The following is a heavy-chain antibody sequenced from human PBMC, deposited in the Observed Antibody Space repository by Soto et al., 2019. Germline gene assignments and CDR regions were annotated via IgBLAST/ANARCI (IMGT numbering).Heavy chain of an antibody. CDR2: ISAYNGNT. J-gene: IGHJ6*02. Sequence: SCKASGYTFTSYGISWVRQAPGQGLEWMGWISAYNGNTNYAQKLQGRVTMTTDTSTSTAYMELRSLRSDDTAVYYCASRAPPGGNYYGSGTPFYYYGMDVWGQGTTVTVSS. CDR1: GYTFTSYG. D-gene: IGHD3-10*01. CDR3: ASRAPPGGNYYGSGTPFYYYGMDV. V-gene: IGHV1-18*01.